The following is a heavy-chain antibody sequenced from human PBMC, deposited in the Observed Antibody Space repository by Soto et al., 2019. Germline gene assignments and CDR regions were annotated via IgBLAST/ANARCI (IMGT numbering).Heavy chain of an antibody. V-gene: IGHV3-30*18. CDR1: VFTFSSYG. Sequence: GGSLRLSCAASVFTFSSYGMHWVRQAPGKGLEWVAVISYDGSNKYYADSVKGRFTISRDNSKNTLYLQMNSLRAEDTAVYYCAKYRFSTMIVVAPPPPKLTAFDYWGQGTLVTVSS. CDR2: ISYDGSNK. D-gene: IGHD3-22*01. CDR3: AKYRFSTMIVVAPPPPKLTAFDY. J-gene: IGHJ4*02.